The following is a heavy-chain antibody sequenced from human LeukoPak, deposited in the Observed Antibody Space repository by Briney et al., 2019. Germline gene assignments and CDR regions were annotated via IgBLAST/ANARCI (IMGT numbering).Heavy chain of an antibody. CDR3: ARQKKQTTAIDY. J-gene: IGHJ4*02. V-gene: IGHV1-18*01. CDR2: ISSYNGGA. D-gene: IGHD4-17*01. Sequence: GESLKISCKGSGYSFTTYGFSWVRQAPGQGLEWMGWISSYNGGADYAQKLQGRVTMTTDTSTSTTYMDLRSLRSDDTAVYYCARQKKQTTAIDYWGQGTLVTVSS. CDR1: GYSFTTYG.